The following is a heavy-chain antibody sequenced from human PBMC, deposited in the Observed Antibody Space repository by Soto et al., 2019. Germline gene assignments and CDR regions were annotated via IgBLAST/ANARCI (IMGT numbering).Heavy chain of an antibody. V-gene: IGHV2-5*02. Sequence: QITLKESGPTLVKPTQTLTLTCTFSGFSLITSGVGVGWIRQPPGKALEWLAVIYWDDYKHYSPSLKSRLTITKDTSTNQVVLTMPNMDPVDTATYYCAHKGYGDYPLDYWGQGTLLTVSS. CDR1: GFSLITSGVG. CDR2: IYWDDYK. J-gene: IGHJ4*02. CDR3: AHKGYGDYPLDY. D-gene: IGHD4-17*01.